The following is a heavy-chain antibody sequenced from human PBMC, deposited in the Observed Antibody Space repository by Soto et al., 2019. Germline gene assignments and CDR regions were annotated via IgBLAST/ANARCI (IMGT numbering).Heavy chain of an antibody. V-gene: IGHV1-69*13. D-gene: IGHD4-17*01. J-gene: IGHJ3*02. CDR2: IIPIFGTA. Sequence: SVKVSCKASGGPFSSYAISWVRQAPGQGLEWMGGIIPIFGTANYAQKFQGRVTITADESTSTAYMELSSLRSEDTAVYYCATDYGGNPVFAFDIWGQGTMVTVSS. CDR1: GGPFSSYA. CDR3: ATDYGGNPVFAFDI.